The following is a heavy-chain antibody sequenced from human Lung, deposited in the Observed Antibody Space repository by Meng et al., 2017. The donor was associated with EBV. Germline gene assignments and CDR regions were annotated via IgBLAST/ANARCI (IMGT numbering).Heavy chain of an antibody. CDR3: ARGRIIGDSSGYSDY. CDR1: GGSFSGYY. D-gene: IGHD3-22*01. J-gene: IGHJ4*02. CDR2: INHSGST. V-gene: IGHV4-34*01. Sequence: PRLVSGLCNPSDPLALTRAVYGGSFSGYYWSWIRQPPGKGLEWIGEINHSGSTNYNPSLKSRVTISVDTSKNQFSLKLSSVTTADTAVYYCARGRIIGDSSGYSDYWGQGTLVTVSS.